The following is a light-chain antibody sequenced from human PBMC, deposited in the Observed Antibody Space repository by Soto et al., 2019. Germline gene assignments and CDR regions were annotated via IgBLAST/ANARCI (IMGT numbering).Light chain of an antibody. V-gene: IGKV3-15*01. CDR2: GAS. J-gene: IGKJ4*01. CDR3: QQYNRWPPLN. CDR1: QSVNNN. Sequence: EIVMAQSPATLSVSPGERATLSCRASQSVNNNLAWYQQKPGQPPRLLIYGASTRATGVSPRFSGSGSGTDFTLIISNLQSEDLAIYYCQQYNRWPPLNFGGGTKVQIK.